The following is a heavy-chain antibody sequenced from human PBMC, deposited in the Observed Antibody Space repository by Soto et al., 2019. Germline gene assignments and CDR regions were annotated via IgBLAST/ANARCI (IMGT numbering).Heavy chain of an antibody. D-gene: IGHD6-19*01. J-gene: IGHJ6*02. Sequence: WASVKVSCKASGYTFTSYGISWVRQAPGQGLEWMGWISAYNGNTNYAQKLQGRVTMTTDTSTSTAYMELRSLRSDDTAVYYCARGSGWYMSHYYYGMDVWGQGTTVTVSS. CDR2: ISAYNGNT. V-gene: IGHV1-18*01. CDR1: GYTFTSYG. CDR3: ARGSGWYMSHYYYGMDV.